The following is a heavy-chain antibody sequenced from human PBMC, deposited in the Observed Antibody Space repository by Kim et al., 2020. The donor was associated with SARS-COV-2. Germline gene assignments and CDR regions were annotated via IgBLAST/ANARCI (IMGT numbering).Heavy chain of an antibody. J-gene: IGHJ4*02. V-gene: IGHV4-34*01. Sequence: SETLSLTCAVYGGSFSGYYWSWIRQPPGKGLEWIGEINHSGSTNYNPSLKSRVTISVDTSKNQFSLKLSSVTAADTAVYYCARGGRRVGAADEFDYWGQGTLVTVSS. CDR1: GGSFSGYY. CDR2: INHSGST. D-gene: IGHD6-13*01. CDR3: ARGGRRVGAADEFDY.